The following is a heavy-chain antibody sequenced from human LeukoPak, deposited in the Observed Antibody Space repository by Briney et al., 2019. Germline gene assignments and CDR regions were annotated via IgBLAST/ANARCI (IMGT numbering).Heavy chain of an antibody. CDR2: INSDGSST. D-gene: IGHD2-21*01. V-gene: IGHV3-74*01. J-gene: IGHJ3*02. CDR3: ATKHGGPYAFDI. Sequence: GGSLRLSCAASGFTFSSYWMSWVRQAPGKGLVWVSRINSDGSSTSYADSVKGRFTISRDNAKNTLYLQMNSLRAEDTAVYYCATKHGGPYAFDIWGQGTMVTVSS. CDR1: GFTFSSYW.